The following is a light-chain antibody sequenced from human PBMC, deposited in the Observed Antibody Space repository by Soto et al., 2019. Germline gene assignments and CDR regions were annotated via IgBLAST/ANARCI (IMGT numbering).Light chain of an antibody. V-gene: IGLV2-14*03. CDR3: NSYTSTSPPYV. CDR1: NSDIGRYNF. Sequence: QSVLTQPASVSGSAGQSISISCTGTNSDIGRYNFVSWYQHRPGQAPQLLIFDVSNRPSGISDRFSGSKSGTTASLTISGLQAEDEADYYCNSYTSTSPPYVFGTG. J-gene: IGLJ1*01. CDR2: DVS.